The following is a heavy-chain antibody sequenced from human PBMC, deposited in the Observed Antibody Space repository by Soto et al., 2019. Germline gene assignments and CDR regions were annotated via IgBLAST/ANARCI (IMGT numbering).Heavy chain of an antibody. V-gene: IGHV3-30*03. D-gene: IGHD2-21*02. CDR3: ARDRGGDCSFSDY. Sequence: PGGSLRLSCAASGFTFSNYALHWVRQAPGKGLEWVAVISYDGSNKYYVDSVKSRFTISRDKSKNTLYLQMNSLRAEDMAVFYCARDRGGDCSFSDYWGQGTLVTVSS. CDR2: ISYDGSNK. CDR1: GFTFSNYA. J-gene: IGHJ4*02.